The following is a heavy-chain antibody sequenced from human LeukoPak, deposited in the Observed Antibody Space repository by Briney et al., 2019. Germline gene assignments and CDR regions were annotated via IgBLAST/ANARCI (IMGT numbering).Heavy chain of an antibody. CDR3: GRAREMEGEWSDA. CDR2: INPNSGDT. J-gene: IGHJ5*01. CDR1: RYTFTGYY. Sequence: ASVKVPSKAPRYTFTGYYIHSVRQAPGQGREWMGWINPNSGDTNYAQRIQGRVTMTSDTSISTAYMEVRGLGADDTAGCFCGRAREMEGEWSDAWGQGALLT. D-gene: IGHD3-10*01. V-gene: IGHV1-2*02.